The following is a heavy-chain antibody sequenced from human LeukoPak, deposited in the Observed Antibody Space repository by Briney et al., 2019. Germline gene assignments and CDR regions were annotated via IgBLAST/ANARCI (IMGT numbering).Heavy chain of an antibody. CDR2: INSDGSST. CDR3: ARDLFPLGYCSSTSCAAYYYYGMDV. CDR1: GFTFSSYW. D-gene: IGHD2-2*01. V-gene: IGHV3-74*01. Sequence: RGSLRLSCAASGFTFSSYWMQWVRQAPGKGLVWVSRINSDGSSTSYADSVKGRFTISRDNAKNTLYLQMNSLRAEDTAVYYCARDLFPLGYCSSTSCAAYYYYGMDVWGQGTTVTVSS. J-gene: IGHJ6*02.